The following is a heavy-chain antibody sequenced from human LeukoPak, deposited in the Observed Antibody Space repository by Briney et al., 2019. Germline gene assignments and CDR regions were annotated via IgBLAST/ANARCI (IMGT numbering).Heavy chain of an antibody. CDR3: AKDIYGGNGFDY. CDR1: AGSISNYY. CDR2: ISGSGGST. Sequence: PSETLSLTCSVSAGSISNYYWSWVRQAPGKGLEWVSAISGSGGSTYYADSVKGRFTISRDNSKNTLYLQMNSLRAEDTAVYYCAKDIYGGNGFDYWGQGTLVTVSS. V-gene: IGHV3-23*01. J-gene: IGHJ4*02. D-gene: IGHD4-23*01.